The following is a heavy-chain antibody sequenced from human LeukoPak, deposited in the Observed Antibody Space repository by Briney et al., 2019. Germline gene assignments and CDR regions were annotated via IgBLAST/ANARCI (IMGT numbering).Heavy chain of an antibody. D-gene: IGHD2-2*01. J-gene: IGHJ4*02. V-gene: IGHV4-30-2*01. Sequence: SETLSLTCSVSGGSIISGSHYWTWIRQPPGKGLEWIGYIYHSESTYYTPSLKSRVTISVDRSKNQFSLKLVSVTAADTAVYYCARAETSTSPFDYWGQGTLVTVSS. CDR3: ARAETSTSPFDY. CDR1: GGSIISGSHY. CDR2: IYHSEST.